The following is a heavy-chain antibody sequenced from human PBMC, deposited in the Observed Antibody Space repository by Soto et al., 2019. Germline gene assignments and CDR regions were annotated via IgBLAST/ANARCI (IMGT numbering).Heavy chain of an antibody. CDR2: ISGSGSST. D-gene: IGHD5-12*01. V-gene: IGHV3-23*01. Sequence: GGYLRLSCAASGFTFSSYAMSWVRQAPGKGLEWVSAISGSGSSTYYADSVKGRFTISRDNSKNTLYLQMNSLRADYTAVYYCAKYSYGGSCPYYYYHYCMDFRGQGTTGTGSS. J-gene: IGHJ6*02. CDR1: GFTFSSYA. CDR3: AKYSYGGSCPYYYYHYCMDF.